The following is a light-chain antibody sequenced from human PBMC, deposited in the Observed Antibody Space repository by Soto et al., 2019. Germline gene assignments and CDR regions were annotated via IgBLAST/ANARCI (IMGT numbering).Light chain of an antibody. Sequence: EIVMTQSPATLSVSPGERATLSCRASQSVSSNLAWYQQKPGQAPRLLIYGASTRATGIPARFSGSGSGTESPLTISSLQSEDFAFYYCQQSNNWPYTFGQGTKLEIK. CDR1: QSVSSN. J-gene: IGKJ2*01. CDR2: GAS. CDR3: QQSNNWPYT. V-gene: IGKV3-15*01.